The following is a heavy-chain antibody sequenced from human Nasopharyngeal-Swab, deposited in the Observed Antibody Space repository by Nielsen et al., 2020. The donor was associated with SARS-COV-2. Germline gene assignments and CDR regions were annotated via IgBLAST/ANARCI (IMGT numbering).Heavy chain of an antibody. V-gene: IGHV1-2*04. CDR1: GYTFTGYY. Sequence: ASVKVSCKASGYTFTGYYMHWVRQAPGQGLEWMGWINPNSGGTNYAQKFQGWVTMTRDTSISTAYMELSRLRSDDTAVYYCARVVDYGDYVVYDYWGQGILVTVSS. D-gene: IGHD4-17*01. CDR2: INPNSGGT. J-gene: IGHJ4*02. CDR3: ARVVDYGDYVVYDY.